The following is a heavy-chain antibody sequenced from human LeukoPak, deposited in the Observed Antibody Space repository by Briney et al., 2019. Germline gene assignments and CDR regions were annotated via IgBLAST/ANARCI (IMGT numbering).Heavy chain of an antibody. CDR3: AKFQWELLTFDY. CDR1: GLTFSSYA. J-gene: IGHJ4*02. D-gene: IGHD1-26*01. V-gene: IGHV3-23*01. CDR2: ISGSGGST. Sequence: PGGSLRLSCAASGLTFSSYAMSWVRQAPGKGLEWVSAISGSGGSTYYADSVKGRFTISRDNSKNTLYLQMNSLRAEDTAVYYCAKFQWELLTFDYWGQGTLVTVSS.